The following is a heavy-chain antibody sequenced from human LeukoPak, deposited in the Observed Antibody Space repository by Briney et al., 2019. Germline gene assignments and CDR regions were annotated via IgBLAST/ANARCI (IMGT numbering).Heavy chain of an antibody. CDR2: IYTSGST. V-gene: IGHV4-61*02. CDR3: ARGLEWGDGFDI. J-gene: IGHJ3*02. D-gene: IGHD1-1*01. CDR1: GGSISSGSYY. Sequence: ASETLSLTCTVSGGSISSGSYYWSWIRQPAGKGLEWIGRIYTSGSTNYNPSLKSRVTISVDTSKNHFSLKLTSVTAADTAVYYCARGLEWGDGFDIWGQGTMVTVSP.